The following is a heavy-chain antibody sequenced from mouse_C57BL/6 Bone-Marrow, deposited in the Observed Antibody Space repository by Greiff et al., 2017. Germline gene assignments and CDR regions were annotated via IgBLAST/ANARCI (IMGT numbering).Heavy chain of an antibody. J-gene: IGHJ2*01. V-gene: IGHV1-50*01. CDR3: ARRRY. CDR2: IDPSDSYP. Sequence: VQLQQPGAELVKPGASVKLSCKASGYTFTSYWMPWVKQRPGQGLEWIGEIDPSDSYPNYNQKFKGKATLTVDTSSSTAYMQLSSLTSEDSAVYYGARRRYWGQGTTLTVSS. CDR1: GYTFTSYW.